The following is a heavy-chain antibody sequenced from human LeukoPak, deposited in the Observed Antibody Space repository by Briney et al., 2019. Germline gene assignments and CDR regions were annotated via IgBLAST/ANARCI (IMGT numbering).Heavy chain of an antibody. D-gene: IGHD3/OR15-3a*01. CDR2: IYIGGST. V-gene: IGHV3-66*02. CDR1: GLSVSSNY. CDR3: ARLDQVDGRDDAFDI. J-gene: IGHJ3*02. Sequence: GGSLRLSCAAAGLSVSSNYMSWVRQAPGRALEWVSVIYIGGSTYYADSMKGRFTISRDSSKNTVFLRMNSLRVEDTALYYCARLDQVDGRDDAFDIWGQGTVVTVSS.